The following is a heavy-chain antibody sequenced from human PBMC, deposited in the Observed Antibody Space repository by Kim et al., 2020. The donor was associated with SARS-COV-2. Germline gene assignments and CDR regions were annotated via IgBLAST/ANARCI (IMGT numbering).Heavy chain of an antibody. V-gene: IGHV4-31*03. CDR1: GGSISSGGYY. CDR3: ARGPIPRYYYYYYGMDV. J-gene: IGHJ6*02. CDR2: IYYSGST. D-gene: IGHD3-10*01. Sequence: SETLSLTCTVSGGSISSGGYYWSWIRQHPGKGLEWIGYIYYSGSTYYNPSLKSRVTISVDTSKNQFSLKLSSVTAADTAVYYCARGPIPRYYYYYYGMDVWGQGTTVTVSS.